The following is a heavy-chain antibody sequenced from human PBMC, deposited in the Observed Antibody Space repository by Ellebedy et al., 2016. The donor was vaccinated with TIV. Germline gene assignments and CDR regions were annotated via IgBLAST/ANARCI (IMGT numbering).Heavy chain of an antibody. V-gene: IGHV4-34*01. Sequence: MPSETLSLTCAVYGGSFSGYYWSWIRQPPGKGLEWIGEINHSGTTQYNPSLKSRVTISVDSSKNQLSRNLSSVTAADTAVYYCAREKWNDADWGQGTLCTVS. D-gene: IGHD1-1*01. CDR2: INHSGTT. J-gene: IGHJ4*02. CDR3: AREKWNDAD. CDR1: GGSFSGYY.